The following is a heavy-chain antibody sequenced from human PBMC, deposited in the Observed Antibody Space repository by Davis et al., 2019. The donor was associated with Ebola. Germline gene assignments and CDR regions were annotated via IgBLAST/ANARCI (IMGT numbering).Heavy chain of an antibody. Sequence: GESLKISCGASGFTFSRHSMNWVRQAPGKGLEWIAFIGSGGHDTYYADSVRGRFTISRDNAKNLLYLQLNSLRDEDTALYYCAKDAEDGSGNWFFDFRGRGALVTVSS. CDR2: IGSGGHDT. CDR1: GFTFSRHS. D-gene: IGHD5-24*01. J-gene: IGHJ2*01. CDR3: AKDAEDGSGNWFFDF. V-gene: IGHV3-48*02.